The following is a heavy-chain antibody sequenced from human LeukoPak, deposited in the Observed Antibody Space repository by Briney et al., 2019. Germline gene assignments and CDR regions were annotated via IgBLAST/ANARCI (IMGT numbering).Heavy chain of an antibody. CDR2: IYYSGST. V-gene: IGHV4-30-4*08. CDR1: GGSISSGDYY. Sequence: PSQTLSLTCTVSGGSISSGDYYWSWIRQPPGKGLEWIGYIYYSGSTYYNPSLKSRVTISVDTSKNQFSLKLSSVTAADTAVYYCARHALLEWLLWRDWGQGTLVTVSS. J-gene: IGHJ4*02. CDR3: ARHALLEWLLWRD. D-gene: IGHD3-3*01.